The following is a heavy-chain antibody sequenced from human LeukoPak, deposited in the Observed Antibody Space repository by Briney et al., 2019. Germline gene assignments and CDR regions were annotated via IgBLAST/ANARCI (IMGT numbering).Heavy chain of an antibody. D-gene: IGHD5-24*01. CDR3: ARGRRDGYTLYYMDV. Sequence: SETLSLTCTVSGGSITSSSYYWGWIRQPPGKGLEWIGSIYYSGSTHYTPSLKSRVTISIDTSKNQFSLKLNSVAAADTAVYYCARGRRDGYTLYYMDVWGKGTTVTISS. V-gene: IGHV4-39*01. CDR2: IYYSGST. J-gene: IGHJ6*03. CDR1: GGSITSSSYY.